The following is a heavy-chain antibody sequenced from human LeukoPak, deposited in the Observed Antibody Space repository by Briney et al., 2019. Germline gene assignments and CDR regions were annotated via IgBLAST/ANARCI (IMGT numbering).Heavy chain of an antibody. CDR3: ARGGRLLYYFDY. D-gene: IGHD6-25*01. J-gene: IGHJ4*02. V-gene: IGHV3-21*01. CDR1: GFTFSSYS. Sequence: GGSLRLSCAASGFTFSSYSMNWVRQAPGKGLEWVSSISSSSSYIYYADSVKGRFTISRDNAKNSLYLQMNSLRAEDTAMYYCARGGRLLYYFDYWGQGTLVTVSS. CDR2: ISSSSSYI.